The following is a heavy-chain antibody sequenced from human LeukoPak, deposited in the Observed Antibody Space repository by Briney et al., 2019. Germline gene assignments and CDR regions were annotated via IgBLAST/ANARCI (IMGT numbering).Heavy chain of an antibody. Sequence: GGSLRLSCAASGFTFSSYWMHWVRQAPGKGLVWVSRIHSDGSSTNYADSLKGPFTISRDNAKSTLYLQMNSLRAEDTAVYYCARASNYGFDYWGQGTLVTVSS. CDR2: IHSDGSST. J-gene: IGHJ4*02. CDR3: ARASNYGFDY. CDR1: GFTFSSYW. D-gene: IGHD3-16*01. V-gene: IGHV3-74*01.